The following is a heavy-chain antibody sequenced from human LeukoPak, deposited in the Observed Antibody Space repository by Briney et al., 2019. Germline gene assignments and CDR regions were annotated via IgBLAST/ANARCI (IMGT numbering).Heavy chain of an antibody. V-gene: IGHV1-18*01. D-gene: IGHD1-1*01. CDR3: ARETPDAYNFDY. Sequence: GASVKVSCKASGYTFTSYGISWVRQAPGQGLEWMGWISAYNGNTNYAQNFQGGVTMTRDTSTSTIYLELSSLESEDTAVYYCARETPDAYNFDYWGQGTLVTVSS. CDR1: GYTFTSYG. J-gene: IGHJ4*02. CDR2: ISAYNGNT.